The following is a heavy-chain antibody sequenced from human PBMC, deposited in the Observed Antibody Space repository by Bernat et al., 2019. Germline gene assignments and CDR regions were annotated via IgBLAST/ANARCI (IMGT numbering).Heavy chain of an antibody. J-gene: IGHJ4*02. V-gene: IGHV5-51*03. D-gene: IGHD5-24*01. CDR2: IYPGDSDT. CDR3: AWMGGQGRDGYNFDY. Sequence: EVQLVQSGAEVKKPGESLKISCKGSGYSFTSYWIGWVRQMPGKGLEWMGIIYPGDSDTRSSPSFQGQVTISADTCISTAYLQWSSLKASDTAMYYCAWMGGQGRDGYNFDYWGQGTLVTVSS. CDR1: GYSFTSYW.